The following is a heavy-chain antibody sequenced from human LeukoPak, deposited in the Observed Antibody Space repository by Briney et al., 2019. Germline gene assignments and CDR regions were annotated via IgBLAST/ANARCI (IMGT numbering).Heavy chain of an antibody. CDR3: ATLLPPVTYCGGDCHGANGEMATITRY. CDR2: IYPGDSDT. CDR1: GYSFTSYW. J-gene: IGHJ4*02. D-gene: IGHD2-21*02. Sequence: GESLKISCKGSGYSFTSYWNGWVRQMPGKGLEWMGIIYPGDSDTRYSPSFQGQVTISADKSISTAYLQWSSLKASDTAMYYCATLLPPVTYCGGDCHGANGEMATITRYWGQGTLVTVSS. V-gene: IGHV5-51*01.